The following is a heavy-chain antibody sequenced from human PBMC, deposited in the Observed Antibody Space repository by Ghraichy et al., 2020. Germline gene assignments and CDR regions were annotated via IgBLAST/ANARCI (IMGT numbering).Heavy chain of an antibody. J-gene: IGHJ4*02. Sequence: GGSLRLSCAASGFIFSSYALSWVRQAPGKRLEWVSTISGSGVSTYYADSVKGRFTISRDNSKNTLYLQMNSLRAEDTAVYYCAKEGPIFGVVIGFDYWGQGTLVTVSS. CDR2: ISGSGVST. D-gene: IGHD3-3*01. V-gene: IGHV3-23*01. CDR1: GFIFSSYA. CDR3: AKEGPIFGVVIGFDY.